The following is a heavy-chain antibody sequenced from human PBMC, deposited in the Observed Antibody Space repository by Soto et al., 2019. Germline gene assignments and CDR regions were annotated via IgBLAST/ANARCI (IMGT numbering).Heavy chain of an antibody. CDR2: ISWNSGSM. J-gene: IGHJ6*02. Sequence: GGSLRLSCAASGFTFDDNAMHWVRQVPGKGLEWVSGISWNSGSMGYADSVKGRFTISRDNAKNSLYLHMNSLRAEDTALYYCVKGGYYYYYAMDVWGQGTTVTVSS. D-gene: IGHD2-15*01. CDR3: VKGGYYYYYAMDV. V-gene: IGHV3-9*01. CDR1: GFTFDDNA.